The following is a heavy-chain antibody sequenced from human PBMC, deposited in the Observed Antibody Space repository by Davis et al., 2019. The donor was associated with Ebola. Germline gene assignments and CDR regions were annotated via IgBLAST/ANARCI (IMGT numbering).Heavy chain of an antibody. D-gene: IGHD4-11*01. V-gene: IGHV1-2*06. Sequence: ASVKVSCKASGYTFTEYNIHWMRQAPGQGLEWLGRVILKSGATNYAQKFQGRVTMTRGTSISTVYMELSSLRYDDTADYYCARGHNYAHEYWGQGTLVTVSS. CDR1: GYTFTEYN. J-gene: IGHJ4*02. CDR2: VILKSGAT. CDR3: ARGHNYAHEY.